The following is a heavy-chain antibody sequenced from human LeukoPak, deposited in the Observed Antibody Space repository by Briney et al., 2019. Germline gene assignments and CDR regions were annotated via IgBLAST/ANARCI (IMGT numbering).Heavy chain of an antibody. Sequence: GGSLRLSCAASGFTFSSYGMHWVRQAPGKGLEWVAVISYDGSNKYYADSVKGRFTISRDNSKNTLYLQMNSLRAEDTAVYYCAKDCGGDCYTTGDYYYYYGMDVWGPGTTVTVSS. CDR1: GFTFSSYG. D-gene: IGHD2-21*02. V-gene: IGHV3-30*18. J-gene: IGHJ6*02. CDR3: AKDCGGDCYTTGDYYYYYGMDV. CDR2: ISYDGSNK.